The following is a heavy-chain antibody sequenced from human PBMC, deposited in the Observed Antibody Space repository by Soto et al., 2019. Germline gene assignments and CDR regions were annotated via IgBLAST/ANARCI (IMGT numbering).Heavy chain of an antibody. Sequence: ASVKVSCKASGXTFTRSGISWVRQAPGQGLEWMGWISGYNGDTNYAQKFQGRVTMTTDTSTTTAYMELRSLTSDDTAVYYCAKNGHPPYYYYGMDVWGQGTTVTVAS. V-gene: IGHV1-18*01. CDR2: ISGYNGDT. CDR1: GXTFTRSG. D-gene: IGHD2-8*01. CDR3: AKNGHPPYYYYGMDV. J-gene: IGHJ6*02.